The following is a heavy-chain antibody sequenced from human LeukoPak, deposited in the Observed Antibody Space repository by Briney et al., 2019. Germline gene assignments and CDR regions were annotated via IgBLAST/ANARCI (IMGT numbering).Heavy chain of an antibody. J-gene: IGHJ5*02. CDR1: GFSFRDAW. Sequence: GGSLRLSCAASGFSFRDAWMGWVRQAPGKGLEWVGRIKSQSSGGTADYAAPVKGRFTTTRADSKSTLYLLMNSLKTDDTAVYYCTTAHGWFDPWGQGTLVTVSS. CDR2: IKSQSSGGTA. V-gene: IGHV3-15*01. D-gene: IGHD2-8*01. CDR3: TTAHGWFDP.